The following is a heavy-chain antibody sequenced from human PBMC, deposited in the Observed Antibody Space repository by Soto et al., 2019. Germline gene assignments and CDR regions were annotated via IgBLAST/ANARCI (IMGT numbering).Heavy chain of an antibody. D-gene: IGHD6-13*01. J-gene: IGHJ4*02. Sequence: PSDTLSLTSSISGSTIRSRNWRRWVRQPPGKGLEWIGEIYHSGSTNYNPSLKSRVTISVDKSKNQFSLKLSSVTAADTAVYYCVRHLRVVAAGVFDYWGQGALVTVS. CDR3: VRHLRVVAAGVFDY. CDR1: GSTIRSRNW. CDR2: IYHSGST. V-gene: IGHV4-4*02.